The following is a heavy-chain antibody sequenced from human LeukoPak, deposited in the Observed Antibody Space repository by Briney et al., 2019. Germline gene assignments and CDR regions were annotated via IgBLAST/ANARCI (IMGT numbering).Heavy chain of an antibody. V-gene: IGHV3-21*01. Sequence: KSGGSLRLSCAASGFTFSSYSMNWVRQAPGKGLEWVSSISSSSSYIYYADSVKGRFTISRDNAKNSLYLQMNSLRAENTAVYYCAREEADIVVVPAAKEDYWGQGTLVTVSS. CDR2: ISSSSSYI. CDR1: GFTFSSYS. CDR3: AREEADIVVVPAAKEDY. J-gene: IGHJ4*02. D-gene: IGHD2-2*01.